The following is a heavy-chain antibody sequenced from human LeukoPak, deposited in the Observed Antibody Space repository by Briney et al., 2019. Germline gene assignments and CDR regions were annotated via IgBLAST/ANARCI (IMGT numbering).Heavy chain of an antibody. CDR1: GYTFTSYD. CDR3: ARGRRIAAARTRRGYYYYYMDV. CDR2: MNPNSGNT. D-gene: IGHD6-13*01. J-gene: IGHJ6*03. Sequence: ASVKVSCKASGYTFTSYDINWVRQATGQGLEWMGWMNPNSGNTGYAQKFQGRVTMTRNTSISTAYMELSSLRSGDTAVYYCARGRRIAAARTRRGYYYYYMDVWGKGTTVTVSS. V-gene: IGHV1-8*01.